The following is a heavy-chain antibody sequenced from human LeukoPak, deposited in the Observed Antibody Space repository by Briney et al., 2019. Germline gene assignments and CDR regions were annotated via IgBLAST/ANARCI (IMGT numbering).Heavy chain of an antibody. CDR2: INHSGST. Sequence: SETLSLTCAVYGGSFSGYYWSWIRQPPGKGLEWIGEINHSGSTNYNPSLKSRVTISVDTSKNQFSLKLSSVTAADTAVYYCARWSGPHYYDSSGYYPYYFDYWGQGTLVTVSS. J-gene: IGHJ4*02. V-gene: IGHV4-34*01. D-gene: IGHD3-22*01. CDR1: GGSFSGYY. CDR3: ARWSGPHYYDSSGYYPYYFDY.